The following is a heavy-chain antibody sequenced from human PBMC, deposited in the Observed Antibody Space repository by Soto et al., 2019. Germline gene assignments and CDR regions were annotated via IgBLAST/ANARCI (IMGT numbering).Heavy chain of an antibody. D-gene: IGHD4-17*01. Sequence: QVQLQESGPGLVKPSETLSLTCTVSGGSISSYYWSWIRQPPGKGLEWIGYIYYSGSINYNPSLKRRVTISVDTSKNQFSLKLSSVTAADTAVYYCARAFYDYGWFDPWGQGTLVTVSS. CDR1: GGSISSYY. V-gene: IGHV4-59*01. J-gene: IGHJ5*02. CDR2: IYYSGSI. CDR3: ARAFYDYGWFDP.